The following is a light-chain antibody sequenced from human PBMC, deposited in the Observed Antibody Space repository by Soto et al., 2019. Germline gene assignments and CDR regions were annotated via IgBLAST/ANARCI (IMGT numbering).Light chain of an antibody. CDR3: QQHGSSLTWT. J-gene: IGKJ1*01. CDR1: ESVSYSY. V-gene: IGKV3D-20*01. Sequence: EIVLTPSPATMSLSPGERATLSCGASESVSYSYVAWYRLKGGLAPTLLLHDASTRASAIPDSISSSRAATTDTPPISRLEPEDFAVYYCQQHGSSLTWTFGQGTKVDIK. CDR2: DAS.